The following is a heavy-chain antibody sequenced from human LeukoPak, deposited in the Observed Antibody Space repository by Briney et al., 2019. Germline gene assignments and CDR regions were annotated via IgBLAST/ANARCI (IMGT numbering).Heavy chain of an antibody. Sequence: GGSLRLSSAASGITFSSYWMSWVRQAPGKGLEWVANIKQDGSEKYYVDSVKGRFTISRDNAKNSLYLQMNSLRAEDTAVYYCARGGSGSYFDYFDYWGQGTLVTVSS. CDR2: IKQDGSEK. V-gene: IGHV3-7*01. CDR3: ARGGSGSYFDYFDY. J-gene: IGHJ4*02. D-gene: IGHD1-26*01. CDR1: GITFSSYW.